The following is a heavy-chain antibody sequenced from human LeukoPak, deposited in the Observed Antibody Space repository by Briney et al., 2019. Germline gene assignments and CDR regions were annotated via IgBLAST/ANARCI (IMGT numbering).Heavy chain of an antibody. Sequence: VASVKVSCKASGYTFTSYYMHWARQAPGQGLEWMGIINPSGGSTSYAQKFQGRVTMTRDMSTSTVYMELSSLRSEDTAVYYCARDIATTRAFDIWGQGTMVTVSS. D-gene: IGHD1-26*01. J-gene: IGHJ3*02. CDR3: ARDIATTRAFDI. CDR1: GYTFTSYY. V-gene: IGHV1-46*01. CDR2: INPSGGST.